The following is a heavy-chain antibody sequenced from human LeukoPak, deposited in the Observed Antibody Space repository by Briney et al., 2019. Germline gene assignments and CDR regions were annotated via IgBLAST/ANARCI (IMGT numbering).Heavy chain of an antibody. CDR3: ASQPLTTGGGLSF. CDR1: GGSISNYY. D-gene: IGHD4-17*01. V-gene: IGHV4-59*01. Sequence: SETLSLTCTVSGGSISNYYWSWIRQPPGKGLEWIGYIHYSGSTNYNPSLKSRVTISVDTSKSQPSLKLSSVTAADTAVYYCASQPLTTGGGLSFWGQGTLVTVSS. J-gene: IGHJ4*02. CDR2: IHYSGST.